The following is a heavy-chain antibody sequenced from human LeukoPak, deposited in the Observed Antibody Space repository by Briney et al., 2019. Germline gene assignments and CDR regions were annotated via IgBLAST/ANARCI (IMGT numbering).Heavy chain of an antibody. D-gene: IGHD6-19*01. CDR3: AKVGIEWLVPDY. CDR2: ISGSGGST. Sequence: TGGSLRLSCAASGFTFSSYAMSWVRQAPGKGLEWVSGISGSGGSTYYPDSVKGRFTISRDNSKNTLYLQMNSLRAEVTAVYYCAKVGIEWLVPDYWGQGTLVTVSS. V-gene: IGHV3-23*01. CDR1: GFTFSSYA. J-gene: IGHJ4*02.